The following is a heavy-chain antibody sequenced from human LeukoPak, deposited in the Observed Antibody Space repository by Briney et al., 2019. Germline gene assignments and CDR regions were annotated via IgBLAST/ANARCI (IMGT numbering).Heavy chain of an antibody. CDR2: ISYSGST. D-gene: IGHD6-13*01. J-gene: IGHJ4*02. Sequence: SETLSLTCSVSGGSITNYYWSWIRQPPGKGLEWIGFISYSGSTNYNPSLKSRVTISVDTSKNQFSLKLSSVTAADAAVYYCARGSGSSWLFDYWGQGTLVTVSS. CDR1: GGSITNYY. CDR3: ARGSGSSWLFDY. V-gene: IGHV4-59*12.